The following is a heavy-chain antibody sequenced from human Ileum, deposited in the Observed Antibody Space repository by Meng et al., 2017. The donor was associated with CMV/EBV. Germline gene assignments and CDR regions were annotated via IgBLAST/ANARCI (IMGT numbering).Heavy chain of an antibody. J-gene: IGHJ5*02. V-gene: IGHV4-39*01. CDR1: SISSSSYY. CDR3: ARKFSGYSGYDYEGWFDP. Sequence: SISSSSYYWGWIRQPPGKGLEWIGSIYYSGSTYYNPSLKSRVTISVDTSKNQFSLKLSSVTDADTAVYYCARKFSGYSGYDYEGWFDPWGQGTLVTVSS. CDR2: IYYSGST. D-gene: IGHD5-12*01.